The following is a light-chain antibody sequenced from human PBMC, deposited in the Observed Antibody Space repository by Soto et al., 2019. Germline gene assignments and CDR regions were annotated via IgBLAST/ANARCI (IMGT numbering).Light chain of an antibody. CDR1: QSVSSY. CDR3: QPYNNWPRT. J-gene: IGKJ4*01. Sequence: EIVLTQSPATLSLSPGERATLSCRASQSVSSYLAWYQQKPGQAPRLLIYDASNRATGIPARFRGSGSGTDFTLTISSLEPEDCAVYYCQPYNNWPRTFGGGTKVDSK. V-gene: IGKV3-11*01. CDR2: DAS.